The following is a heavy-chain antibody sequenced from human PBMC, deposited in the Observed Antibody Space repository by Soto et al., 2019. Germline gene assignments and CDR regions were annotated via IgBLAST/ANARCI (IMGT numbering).Heavy chain of an antibody. CDR2: ITSSSSTT. D-gene: IGHD4-17*01. CDR3: ARDLNYGFDY. J-gene: IGHJ4*02. Sequence: EVQLVESGGGLVQPGGSLRLSCAASGFTFTSYSMNWVRQAPGKGLEWISYITSSSSTTYADSVKGRFTISRDNAENSLSPQMNNLRDEDTAVYYCARDLNYGFDYWGQGILVTVSS. V-gene: IGHV3-48*02. CDR1: GFTFTSYS.